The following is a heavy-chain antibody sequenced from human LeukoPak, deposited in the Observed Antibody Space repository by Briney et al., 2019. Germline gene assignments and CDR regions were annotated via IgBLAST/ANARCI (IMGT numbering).Heavy chain of an antibody. V-gene: IGHV4-59*01. Sequence: SETLSLTCIVSGGSISSYYWSWIRQPPGKGLEWIGYIYDSGSTNYNPSLKSRVIISVDTSKNQFSLRLSSVTAADTAVCYCAREMATSGYYYYYMDVWGKGTTVTVSS. J-gene: IGHJ6*03. D-gene: IGHD5-24*01. CDR3: AREMATSGYYYYYMDV. CDR1: GGSISSYY. CDR2: IYDSGST.